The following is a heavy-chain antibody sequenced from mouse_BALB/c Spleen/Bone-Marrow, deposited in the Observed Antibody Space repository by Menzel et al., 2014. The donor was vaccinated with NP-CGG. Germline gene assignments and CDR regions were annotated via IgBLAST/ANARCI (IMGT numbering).Heavy chain of an antibody. CDR1: GYSFTGYY. Sequence: LVTTGASVKISCKASGYSFTGYYMHWVKQSHGKSLEWIGYISCYNGATSYNQKFKGKATFTVDTSSSTAYMQFNSLTSEDSAVYYCARRGNPIVYYAMDYWGQGTSVTVSS. J-gene: IGHJ4*01. CDR3: ARRGNPIVYYAMDY. CDR2: ISCYNGAT. V-gene: IGHV1S34*01.